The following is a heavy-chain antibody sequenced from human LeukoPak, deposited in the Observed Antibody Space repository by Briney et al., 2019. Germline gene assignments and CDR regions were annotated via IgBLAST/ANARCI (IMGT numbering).Heavy chain of an antibody. CDR3: AHAPVTSCGGAYCYPFDS. J-gene: IGHJ4*02. Sequence: GGSLRLSCAASGFTLSTYAMSWVRQTPGKGLEWVAATSSGDAGTYHAGSVRGRFTIPRDNSKNTLYRQMNSLRAEDAAVYFCAHAPVTSCGGAYCYPFDSWGQGTLVTVSS. CDR1: GFTLSTYA. D-gene: IGHD2-21*01. CDR2: TSSGDAGT. V-gene: IGHV3-23*01.